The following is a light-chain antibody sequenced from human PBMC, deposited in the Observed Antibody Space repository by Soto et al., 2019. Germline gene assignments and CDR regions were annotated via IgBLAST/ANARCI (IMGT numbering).Light chain of an antibody. CDR3: NASSVSHLCV. CDR2: EVT. CDR1: SSDIGGYDA. Sequence: QSFITQPASVSGSPGPTITMSFTGTSSDIGGYDAVSWYQHHPGKAPKLISYEVTHRPSGVSDRFSASKSGNTASLTISGLQAEDEADYYCNASSVSHLCVIATWTKVTV. V-gene: IGLV2-14*01. J-gene: IGLJ1*01.